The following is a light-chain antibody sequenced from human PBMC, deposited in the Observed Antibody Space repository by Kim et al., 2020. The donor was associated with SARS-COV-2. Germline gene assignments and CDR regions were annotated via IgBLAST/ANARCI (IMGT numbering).Light chain of an antibody. Sequence: GPPGQTASITCSGDKLGDKYACWYQQKPGQSPVLVIYQDSKRPSGIPERFSGSNSGNTATLTISGTQAMDEADYYCQAWDSSLVVFGGGTQLTVL. CDR1: KLGDKY. V-gene: IGLV3-1*01. J-gene: IGLJ2*01. CDR3: QAWDSSLVV. CDR2: QDS.